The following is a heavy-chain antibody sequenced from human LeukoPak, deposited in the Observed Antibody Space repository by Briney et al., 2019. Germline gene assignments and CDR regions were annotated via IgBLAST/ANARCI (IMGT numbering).Heavy chain of an antibody. V-gene: IGHV3-33*01. D-gene: IGHD2-2*01. CDR2: IWYDGGNK. CDR1: GFTFSSCG. J-gene: IGHJ4*02. Sequence: QPGGSLRLSCAASGFTFSSCGMHWVRQAPGKGLEWVAVIWYDGGNKYYADSVKGRFTISRDNSKNTLYLQMNSLRAEDTAVYYCARQSGSSTSPFDYWGQGTLVTVSS. CDR3: ARQSGSSTSPFDY.